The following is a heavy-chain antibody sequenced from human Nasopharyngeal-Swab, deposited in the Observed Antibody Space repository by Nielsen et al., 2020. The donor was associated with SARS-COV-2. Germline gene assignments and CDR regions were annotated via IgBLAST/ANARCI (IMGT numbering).Heavy chain of an antibody. V-gene: IGHV1-69*10. Sequence: SLKVSCKTSGGTFSSYGIIWFRQAPGQGLEWMGWIIPILPITNYAQKFQDRVTITADKSTSTAYMELSSLRSEDTAAYYCARGGWLRKDYYYSYYYMDVWGKGTTVTVSS. CDR2: IIPILPIT. D-gene: IGHD5-24*01. J-gene: IGHJ6*03. CDR3: ARGGWLRKDYYYSYYYMDV. CDR1: GGTFSSYG.